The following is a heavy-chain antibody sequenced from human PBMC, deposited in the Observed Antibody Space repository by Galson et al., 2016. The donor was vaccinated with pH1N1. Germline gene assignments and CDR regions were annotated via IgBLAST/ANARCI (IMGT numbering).Heavy chain of an antibody. J-gene: IGHJ6*03. V-gene: IGHV1-24*01. D-gene: IGHD2-2*01. CDR2: FYPEDGKT. CDR3: TTGYRCAPTNCYGYYYYYMPV. CDR1: GYSLTELS. Sequence: SVKVSCKVSGYSLTELSMHWVRLAPGKGLEWMGTFYPEDGKTTCAQKFQGRVTMTEDTSTDTAYMELSSLRSDDTAIYYCTTGYRCAPTNCYGYYYYYMPVWGQGTTVVVSS.